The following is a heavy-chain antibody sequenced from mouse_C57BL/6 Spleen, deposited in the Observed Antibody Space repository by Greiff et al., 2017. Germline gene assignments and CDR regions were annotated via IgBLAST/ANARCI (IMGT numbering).Heavy chain of an antibody. CDR3: ARSSGYGAWFAY. Sequence: EVKVVESGGGLVKPGGSLKLSCAASGYTFSDYGMHWVRQAPEKGLEWVAYISSGSSTIYYADTVKGRFTISRDNAKTTLFLQMTSMRSEDTAMYYCARSSGYGAWFAYWGQGTLVTVSA. V-gene: IGHV5-17*01. D-gene: IGHD3-2*02. J-gene: IGHJ3*01. CDR1: GYTFSDYG. CDR2: ISSGSSTI.